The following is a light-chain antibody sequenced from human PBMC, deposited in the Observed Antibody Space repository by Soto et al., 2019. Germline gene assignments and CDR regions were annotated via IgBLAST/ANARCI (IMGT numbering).Light chain of an antibody. V-gene: IGKV4-1*01. CDR1: QSVLYSSNNKNY. Sequence: DIVMTQSPDSLAVSLGERATINCKSSQSVLYSSNNKNYLAWYQQKPGQPPKLLIYWVSTRESGVPDRFSGSGSGTDFTLTISSLQAEDVAVYYCQQHYTTPRTFGQGTKVEIK. CDR2: WVS. CDR3: QQHYTTPRT. J-gene: IGKJ1*01.